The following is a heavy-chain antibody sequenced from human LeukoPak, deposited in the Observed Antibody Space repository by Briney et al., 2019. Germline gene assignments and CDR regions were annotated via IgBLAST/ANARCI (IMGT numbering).Heavy chain of an antibody. J-gene: IGHJ4*02. CDR1: GFTFSSYG. V-gene: IGHV3-33*08. D-gene: IGHD3-10*01. CDR3: TREYVLLWYREVERRYYFDL. CDR2: IWYDRSNK. Sequence: GGSLRLSCAASGFTFSSYGMHWVRQAPGKGLEWVSFIWYDRSNKYYADSVKGRFTISRDNSKNTLYLQMNSLRAEDTAVYYCTREYVLLWYREVERRYYFDLWGQGTLVTVSS.